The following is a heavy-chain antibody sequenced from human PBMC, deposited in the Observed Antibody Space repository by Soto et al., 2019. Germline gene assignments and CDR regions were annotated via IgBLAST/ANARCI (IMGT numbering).Heavy chain of an antibody. J-gene: IGHJ5*02. V-gene: IGHV4-34*01. CDR3: ARDGFCTSTTCRVGNWFDP. Sequence: QVQLQQWGAGLLKPSETLSLTCVVYGGSFSGYYWSWIRQSPGKGLEWIGGINHRGSTNYNPSLESRVTISVDTSKNQFSLKLPSVAAADTATYYCARDGFCTSTTCRVGNWFDPWGQGTLVTVSS. CDR2: INHRGST. CDR1: GGSFSGYY. D-gene: IGHD2-2*01.